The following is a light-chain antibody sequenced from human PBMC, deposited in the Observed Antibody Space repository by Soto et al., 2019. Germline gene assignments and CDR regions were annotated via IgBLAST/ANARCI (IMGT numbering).Light chain of an antibody. CDR1: SSNIGYNY. V-gene: IGLV1-51*01. J-gene: IGLJ2*01. Sequence: QSVLTQPPSVSAAPGQTVTISCSGSSSNIGYNYVSWYQQLPGTAPKLLIYDNNKRPSGIPDRFSGSKSGTSATLGITGLQTGDEADYYCGTWDGSLSVGVFGGGTKLTVL. CDR3: GTWDGSLSVGV. CDR2: DNN.